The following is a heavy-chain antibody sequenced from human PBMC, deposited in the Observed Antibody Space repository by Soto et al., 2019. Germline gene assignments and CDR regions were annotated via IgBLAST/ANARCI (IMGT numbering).Heavy chain of an antibody. V-gene: IGHV1-18*01. CDR2: ISGYNGDT. CDR3: ARDRLICSGGRCFLGDYFDH. J-gene: IGHJ4*02. D-gene: IGHD2-15*01. CDR1: GYTFTTYG. Sequence: QVPLVQSGAEVKRPGASVKISCKASGYTFTTYGFNWVRQAPGQGLEWMGWISGYNGDTNYAQKLQDRVTMTTDTSTNTAYMELRGLRFDDTAIYYCARDRLICSGGRCFLGDYFDHWGQGTLVTVSS.